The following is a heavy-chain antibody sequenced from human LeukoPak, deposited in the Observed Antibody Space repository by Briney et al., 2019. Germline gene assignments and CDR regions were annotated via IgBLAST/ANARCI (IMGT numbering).Heavy chain of an antibody. CDR1: GYTFTGYY. CDR2: INPNSGGT. CDR3: ARNSRQWLVGDYYYYMDV. V-gene: IGHV1-2*02. D-gene: IGHD6-19*01. J-gene: IGHJ6*03. Sequence: ASAKVSCKASGYTFTGYYMHWVRQAPGQGLEWMGWINPNSGGTNYAQKFQGRVTMTRDTSISTAYMELSRLRSDDTAVYYCARNSRQWLVGDYYYYMDVWGKGTTVTVSS.